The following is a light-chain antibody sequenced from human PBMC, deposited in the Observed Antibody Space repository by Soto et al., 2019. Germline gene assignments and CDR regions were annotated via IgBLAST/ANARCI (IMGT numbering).Light chain of an antibody. CDR3: QHRSA. J-gene: IGKJ3*01. V-gene: IGKV3-11*01. CDR1: QSVSSY. Sequence: EIVLTQSPATLSLSPGERATLSCRASQSVSSYLAWYQQKPGQAPRLLIYGASNRPIGIPARFSGSGSGTDFTLTISSLEPEDFAVYYCQHRSAVGPGTKVDIK. CDR2: GAS.